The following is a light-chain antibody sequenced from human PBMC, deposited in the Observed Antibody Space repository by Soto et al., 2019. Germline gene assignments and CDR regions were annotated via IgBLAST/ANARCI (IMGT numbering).Light chain of an antibody. Sequence: EIVLTQSPGTLSLSPGERATLSCMASQTLSNSFIAWYQQKPGQAPRLLIYDTSSRATGVPDRYSASGSGTDFTLTIRRLEPEDFAVFFCQQYGTSEIIFGQGTRLEI. V-gene: IGKV3-20*01. CDR3: QQYGTSEII. J-gene: IGKJ5*01. CDR2: DTS. CDR1: QTLSNSF.